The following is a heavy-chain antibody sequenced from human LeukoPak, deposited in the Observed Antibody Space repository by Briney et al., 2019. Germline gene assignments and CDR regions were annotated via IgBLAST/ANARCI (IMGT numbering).Heavy chain of an antibody. CDR2: IIPIFGTA. CDR1: GGTFSRLP. Sequence: GASVKVSCKTSGGTFSRLPISWVRQAPGQWLEWMGGIIPIFGTANYAQKFQGRVTITTDESTSTVYMEATSLRSEDTAVYYCARGDGRGTSGYYDYWGQGTLVTVSS. J-gene: IGHJ4*02. V-gene: IGHV1-69*05. CDR3: ARGDGRGTSGYYDY. D-gene: IGHD3-22*01.